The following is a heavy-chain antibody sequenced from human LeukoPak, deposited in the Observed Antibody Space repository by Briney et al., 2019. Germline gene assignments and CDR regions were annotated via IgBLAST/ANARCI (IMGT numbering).Heavy chain of an antibody. V-gene: IGHV4-34*01. J-gene: IGHJ6*03. CDR3: ARDPGYYYYYMDV. Sequence: PSETLSLTCAVYGGSFSGYYWSWIRQPPGKGLEWIGEINHSGSTNYNPSLKSRVTISVDTSKNQFSLKLSSVTAADTAVYYCARDPGYYYYYMDVWGKGTTVTISS. CDR2: INHSGST. CDR1: GGSFSGYY. D-gene: IGHD3-10*01.